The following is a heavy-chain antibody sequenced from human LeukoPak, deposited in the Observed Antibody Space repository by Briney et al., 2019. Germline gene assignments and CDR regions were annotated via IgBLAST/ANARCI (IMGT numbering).Heavy chain of an antibody. CDR2: ISSSSSYI. D-gene: IGHD6-13*01. Sequence: GGSLRLSCAASGFTFSSYSMNWVRQAPGKGLEGVSSISSSSSYIYYADSVKGRFTISRDSAKNSLYLQMNSLRAEDTAVYYCARGPYSSSWYDWFDPWGQGTLVTVSS. J-gene: IGHJ5*02. CDR3: ARGPYSSSWYDWFDP. CDR1: GFTFSSYS. V-gene: IGHV3-21*01.